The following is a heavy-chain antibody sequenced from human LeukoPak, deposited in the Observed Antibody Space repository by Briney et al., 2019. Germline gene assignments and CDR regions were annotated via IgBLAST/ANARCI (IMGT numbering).Heavy chain of an antibody. CDR1: GGSISSGSYF. D-gene: IGHD5-12*01. J-gene: IGHJ6*03. V-gene: IGHV4-61*02. CDR3: ARGRGGYDFGYYYYYYMDV. Sequence: SETLSLTCTVSGGSISSGSYFWSWIRQPAGKGLEWIGRIYTSGSTNYNPSLKSRVTISVDTSKNQFSLKLSSVTAADTAVYYCARGRGGYDFGYYYYYYMDVWGKGTTVTVSS. CDR2: IYTSGST.